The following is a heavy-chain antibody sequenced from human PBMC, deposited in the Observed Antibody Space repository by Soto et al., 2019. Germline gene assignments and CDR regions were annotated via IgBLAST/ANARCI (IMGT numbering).Heavy chain of an antibody. CDR1: GCSISSSSYY. D-gene: IGHD3-9*01. J-gene: IGHJ6*02. CDR3: ARQHYDILTGYPYYYYGMDV. Sequence: SETLSLTCTVSGCSISSSSYYWGWIRQPPGKGLEWIGSIYYSGSTYYNPSLKSRVTISVDTSKNQFSLKLSSVTAADTAVYYCARQHYDILTGYPYYYYGMDVWGQGTTVT. V-gene: IGHV4-39*01. CDR2: IYYSGST.